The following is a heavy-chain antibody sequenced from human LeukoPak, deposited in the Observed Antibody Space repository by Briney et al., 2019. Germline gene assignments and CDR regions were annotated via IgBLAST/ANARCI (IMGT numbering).Heavy chain of an antibody. Sequence: PSETLSLTCAVYGGSFSGYYWSWIRQPPGKGLEWIGEINHSGSTNYNPSLKSRVTISVDTSKSQFSLKLSSVTAADTAVYYCARGHSSGYQSWGQGTLVTVSS. D-gene: IGHD3-22*01. V-gene: IGHV4-34*01. CDR2: INHSGST. J-gene: IGHJ4*02. CDR1: GGSFSGYY. CDR3: ARGHSSGYQS.